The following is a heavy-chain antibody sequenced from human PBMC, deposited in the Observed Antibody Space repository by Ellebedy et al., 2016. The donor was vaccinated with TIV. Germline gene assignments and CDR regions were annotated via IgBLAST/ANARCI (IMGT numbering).Heavy chain of an antibody. CDR1: GYTFTSYG. CDR3: AREEIHGDYAAPPHY. J-gene: IGHJ4*02. Sequence: ASVKVSCKASGYTFTSYGFIWVRQAPGQGLEWMGWISTYNGATIYARNLQDRVIMTTDTSTNTAYIELRGLRSDDTAVYYCAREEIHGDYAAPPHYWGQGTLVTVSS. D-gene: IGHD4-17*01. CDR2: ISTYNGAT. V-gene: IGHV1-18*04.